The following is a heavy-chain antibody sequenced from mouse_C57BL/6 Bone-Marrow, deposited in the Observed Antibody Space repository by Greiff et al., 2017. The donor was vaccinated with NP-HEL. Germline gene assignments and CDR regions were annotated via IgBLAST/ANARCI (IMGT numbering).Heavy chain of an antibody. Sequence: EVKLMESGPELVKPGASVKIPCKASGYTFTDYNMDWVKQSHGKSLEWIGDINPNNGGTIYNQKFKGKATLTVDKSSSTAYMELRSLTSEDTAVYYCARGHYGTPFAYWGQGTLVTVSA. CDR2: INPNNGGT. V-gene: IGHV1-18*01. J-gene: IGHJ3*01. D-gene: IGHD1-1*01. CDR1: GYTFTDYN. CDR3: ARGHYGTPFAY.